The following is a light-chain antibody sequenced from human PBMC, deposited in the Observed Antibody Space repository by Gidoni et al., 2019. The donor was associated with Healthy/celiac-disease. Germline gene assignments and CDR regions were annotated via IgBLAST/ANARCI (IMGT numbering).Light chain of an antibody. J-gene: IGKJ3*01. V-gene: IGKV1-33*01. CDR1: QDISNY. CDR3: QQYDNLSLT. CDR2: DAS. Sequence: DIQMTQSPSSLSASVRDRVTITCQASQDISNYLNWYQQKPGKAPKLLIYDASNLETGVPSRFSGSGSGTDFTFTISSLQPEDIATYYCQQYDNLSLTFGPGTKVDIK.